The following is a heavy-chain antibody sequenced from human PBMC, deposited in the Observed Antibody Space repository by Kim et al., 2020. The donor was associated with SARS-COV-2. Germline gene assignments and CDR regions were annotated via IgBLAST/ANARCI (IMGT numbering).Heavy chain of an antibody. CDR1: GGSISSRAYY. CDR3: ASAYCSAGNCYFDY. Sequence: SETLSLTCTVSGGSISSRAYYWTWIRQHPGKGLEWIGYIYYSGNTYYNPSLKSRVTISVDTSKNQFSLKLSSVTAADTAAYYCASAYCSAGNCYFDYWGQGTLVTVSS. V-gene: IGHV4-31*03. J-gene: IGHJ4*02. CDR2: IYYSGNT. D-gene: IGHD2-15*01.